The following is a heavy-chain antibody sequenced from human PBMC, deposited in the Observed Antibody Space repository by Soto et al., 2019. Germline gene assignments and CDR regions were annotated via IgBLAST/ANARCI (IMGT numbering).Heavy chain of an antibody. CDR2: IYYSGST. D-gene: IGHD6-13*01. Sequence: SETLSLTCTVSGGSISSYYWSWILQPPGKGLEWIGYIYYSGSTNYNPSLKSRVTISVDTSKNQFSLKLSSVTAADTAVYYCARARRIAADYYGMDVWGQGTTVTVSS. CDR1: GGSISSYY. J-gene: IGHJ6*02. V-gene: IGHV4-59*01. CDR3: ARARRIAADYYGMDV.